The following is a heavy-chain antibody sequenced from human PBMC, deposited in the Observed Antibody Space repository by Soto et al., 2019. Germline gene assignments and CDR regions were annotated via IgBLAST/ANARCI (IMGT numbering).Heavy chain of an antibody. D-gene: IGHD2-2*01. Sequence: ASVKVSCKASGYTFTSYAMHWVRQAPGQRLEWMGWINAGNGNTKYSQRFQGRVTITRDTSASTAYMELSSLRSEDTAVYYCARSSQRVVVPAAIHYWGQGTLVTVSS. CDR2: INAGNGNT. CDR3: ARSSQRVVVPAAIHY. J-gene: IGHJ4*02. V-gene: IGHV1-3*01. CDR1: GYTFTSYA.